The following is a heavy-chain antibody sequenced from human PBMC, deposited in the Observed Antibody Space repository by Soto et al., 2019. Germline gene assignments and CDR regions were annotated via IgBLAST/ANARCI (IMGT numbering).Heavy chain of an antibody. Sequence: QVHLVQSGAEVKKPGASVKVSCKGSGYAFTTYGITWVRQAPGQGLEWMGWISAHNGNTNYAQKLQGRVTVTRDTSTSTAYMELRSLRSDDTAVYSCARGRYGDYWGQGALLTVSS. CDR3: ARGRYGDY. D-gene: IGHD1-1*01. J-gene: IGHJ4*02. CDR2: ISAHNGNT. V-gene: IGHV1-18*01. CDR1: GYAFTTYG.